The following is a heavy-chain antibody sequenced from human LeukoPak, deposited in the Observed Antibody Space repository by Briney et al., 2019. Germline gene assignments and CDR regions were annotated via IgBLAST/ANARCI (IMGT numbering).Heavy chain of an antibody. CDR1: GYTFTSYY. J-gene: IGHJ3*01. CDR2: INPNSGGT. V-gene: IGHV1-2*02. Sequence: ASVKVSCKASGYTFTSYYMHWVRQAPGQGLEWMGWINPNSGGTNYAQKFQGRVTMTRDTSISTAYMELSRLRSDDTAVYYCARGRRSYYYDSSGYFVPWGQGTMVTVSS. D-gene: IGHD3-22*01. CDR3: ARGRRSYYYDSSGYFVP.